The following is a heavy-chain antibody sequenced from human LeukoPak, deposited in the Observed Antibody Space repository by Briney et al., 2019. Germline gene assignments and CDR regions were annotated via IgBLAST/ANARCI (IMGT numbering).Heavy chain of an antibody. CDR3: XXTXXXSGXXGIVSNPVDY. Sequence: SGALSLTCTVSGGSISSSSYYWGWIRQPPGKGLEWIGSIYYSGSTYYNPSLKSRVTISVDTSKNQFSLKLSSVTAADTAVYXXXXTXXXSGXXGIVSNPVDYWGQGTLVTVSS. CDR2: IYYSGST. V-gene: IGHV4-39*01. CDR1: GGSISSSSYY. D-gene: IGHD3-22*01. J-gene: IGHJ4*02.